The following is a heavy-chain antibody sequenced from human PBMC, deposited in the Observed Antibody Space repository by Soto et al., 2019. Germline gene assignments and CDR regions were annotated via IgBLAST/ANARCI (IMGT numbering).Heavy chain of an antibody. D-gene: IGHD3-22*01. Sequence: VGSLRLSCAFSVCSFNNYAMNCVRLSPGKWLEWVSSISGGGTGTYSADAVRGRFTISSDKSRNTVYLQMSSLRAEDTAVYYCAKGHYYDNVGNWVEHQAFEAWGQGSLVNVSS. CDR3: AKGHYYDNVGNWVEHQAFEA. J-gene: IGHJ5*02. CDR1: VCSFNNYA. V-gene: IGHV3-23*01. CDR2: ISGGGTGT.